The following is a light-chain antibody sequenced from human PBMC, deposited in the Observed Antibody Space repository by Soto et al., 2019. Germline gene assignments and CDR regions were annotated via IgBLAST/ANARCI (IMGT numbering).Light chain of an antibody. J-gene: IGLJ1*01. CDR2: QVS. V-gene: IGLV2-14*01. CDR3: SSYTISSTYV. Sequence: QSALTQPASVSGSPGQSITLSCTGTSSDVGTYNDVSWYQQHPGKAPKLMISQVSNRPSGVSNRFSGSKSGNTASLTISGLQAEDEADYYCSSYTISSTYVFGTGTKVTVL. CDR1: SSDVGTYND.